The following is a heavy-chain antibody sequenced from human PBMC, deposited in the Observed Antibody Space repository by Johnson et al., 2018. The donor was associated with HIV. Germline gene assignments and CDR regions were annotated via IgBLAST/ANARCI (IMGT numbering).Heavy chain of an antibody. CDR1: GFTFDDYG. Sequence: VQLVESGGGVVRPGGSLRLSCAASGFTFDDYGMSWVRQAPGKGLEWVSGINWNGGSTGYADSMKGRFTISRDNAKNSLYLQMNSLRSEYTALYFCARGGSGIYWGYLTDAFDIRCQGTMVTVSS. CDR3: ARGGSGIYWGYLTDAFDI. V-gene: IGHV3-20*04. D-gene: IGHD1-26*01. J-gene: IGHJ3*02. CDR2: INWNGGST.